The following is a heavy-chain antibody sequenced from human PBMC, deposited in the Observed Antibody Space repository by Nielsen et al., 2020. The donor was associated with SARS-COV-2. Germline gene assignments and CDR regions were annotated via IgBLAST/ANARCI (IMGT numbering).Heavy chain of an antibody. Sequence: GESLKISCSASGFTFSDYYMTWIRQAPGKGLEWLAYITSSSNNTYYADSVKGRFVISRDNAKNSLYLQMHSLRPADTAVYYCAKSLLVGGFPGYGMDVWGQGTMVTVS. D-gene: IGHD1-26*01. CDR1: GFTFSDYY. J-gene: IGHJ6*02. V-gene: IGHV3-11*04. CDR2: ITSSSNNT. CDR3: AKSLLVGGFPGYGMDV.